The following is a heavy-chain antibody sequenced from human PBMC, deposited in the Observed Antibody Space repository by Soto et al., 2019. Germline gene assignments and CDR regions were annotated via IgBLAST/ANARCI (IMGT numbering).Heavy chain of an antibody. Sequence: AVKVSCKASGGTFSSYAISWVRQTPGQGLEWMGGIIPIFGTANYAQKFQGRVTITADESTSTAYMELSSLRSEDTAVYYCARVSSSWYYNWFDPWGQGTLVTVSS. CDR1: GGTFSSYA. V-gene: IGHV1-69*13. J-gene: IGHJ5*02. CDR2: IIPIFGTA. CDR3: ARVSSSWYYNWFDP. D-gene: IGHD6-13*01.